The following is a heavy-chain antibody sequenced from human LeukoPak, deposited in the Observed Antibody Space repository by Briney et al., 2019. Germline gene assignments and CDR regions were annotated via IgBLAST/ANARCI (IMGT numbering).Heavy chain of an antibody. Sequence: GGSLRLSCAASGFMFSKYAMSWVRQAPGKGLEWVSAVSASADSTYYADSVKGRFTISRDNTKNSLYLQMNSLRDEDTAVYYCARDRAPLDYWGQGTLVTVSS. CDR3: ARDRAPLDY. V-gene: IGHV3-23*01. CDR2: VSASADST. CDR1: GFMFSKYA. J-gene: IGHJ4*02.